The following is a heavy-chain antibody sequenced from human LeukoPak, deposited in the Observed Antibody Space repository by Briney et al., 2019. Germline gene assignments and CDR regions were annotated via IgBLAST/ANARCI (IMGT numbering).Heavy chain of an antibody. CDR1: GFTFSDHD. Sequence: GGSLRLSCAASGFTFSDHDMDWVRQAPGKGLEWVGRIRNKANSYSTEYAASVKGRFTISRDDSKSSLYLQMNSLRTEDTAVHFCTRLVGANFWGQGTLVTVSS. CDR3: TRLVGANF. CDR2: IRNKANSYST. D-gene: IGHD1-26*01. V-gene: IGHV3-72*01. J-gene: IGHJ4*02.